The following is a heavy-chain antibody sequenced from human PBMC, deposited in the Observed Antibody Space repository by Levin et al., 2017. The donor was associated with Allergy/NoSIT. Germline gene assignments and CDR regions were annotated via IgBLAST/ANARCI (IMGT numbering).Heavy chain of an antibody. V-gene: IGHV3-30-3*01. D-gene: IGHD2-15*01. Sequence: GESLKISCAASGFTFSSYAMHWVRQAPGKGLEWVAVISYDGSNKYYADSVKGRFTISRDNSKNTLYLQMNSLRAEDTAVYYCAREGTRYCSGGSCLDYWGQGTLVTVSS. CDR3: AREGTRYCSGGSCLDY. J-gene: IGHJ4*02. CDR2: ISYDGSNK. CDR1: GFTFSSYA.